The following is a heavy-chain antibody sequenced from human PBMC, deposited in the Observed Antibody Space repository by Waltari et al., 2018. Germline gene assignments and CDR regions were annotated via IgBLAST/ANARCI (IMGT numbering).Heavy chain of an antibody. Sequence: QVQLQESGPGLVKPSGTLSLTCAVSGGSISSSNWWSWVRQPQGKGLEWIGEIYHSGSTNYNPSLKSRVTISVDKSKNQFSLKLSSVTAADTAVYYCAVGDLWFGELLSPAAFDIWGQGTMVTVSS. CDR2: IYHSGST. CDR1: GGSISSSNW. J-gene: IGHJ3*02. V-gene: IGHV4-4*02. CDR3: AVGDLWFGELLSPAAFDI. D-gene: IGHD3-10*01.